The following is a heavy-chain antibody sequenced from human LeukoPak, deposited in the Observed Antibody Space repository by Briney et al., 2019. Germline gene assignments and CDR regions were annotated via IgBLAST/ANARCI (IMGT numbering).Heavy chain of an antibody. J-gene: IGHJ4*02. CDR1: GGSFSGYY. CDR2: INHSGST. D-gene: IGHD3-9*01. V-gene: IGHV4-34*01. Sequence: PSETLSLTCAVYGGSFSGYYWSWIRQPPGKGLEWIGEINHSGSTNYNPSLKSRVTISVDTSKNQFSLKLSSVTAADTAVYYCASSATGYYYRPFDYWGQGTLVTVSS. CDR3: ASSATGYYYRPFDY.